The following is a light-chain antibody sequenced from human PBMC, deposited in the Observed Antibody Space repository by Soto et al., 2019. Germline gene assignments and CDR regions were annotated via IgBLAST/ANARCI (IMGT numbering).Light chain of an antibody. CDR1: TSNIGADYH. V-gene: IGLV1-40*01. CDR3: SAYSDIDTKV. CDR2: GNT. J-gene: IGLJ1*01. Sequence: QSVLTQPPSVSGAPGQRVTIFCTGSTSNIGADYHVHWYRQLPGTAPRLLIYGNTNRPSGVPGRFSGSKSGTSASLAITGLQAEDEADYYCSAYSDIDTKVFGTGTKVTVL.